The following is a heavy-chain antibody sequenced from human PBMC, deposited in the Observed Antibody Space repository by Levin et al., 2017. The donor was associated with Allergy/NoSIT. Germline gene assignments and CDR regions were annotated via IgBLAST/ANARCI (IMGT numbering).Heavy chain of an antibody. J-gene: IGHJ3*02. CDR1: GFTFSSYA. V-gene: IGHV3-30-3*01. CDR2: ISYDGSNK. D-gene: IGHD5-24*01. CDR3: ARAEMGEDAFDS. Sequence: PGGSLRLSCAASGFTFSSYAMHGVRQAPGKGLEGVAVISYDGSNKYYADSVKGRFTISRDNSKNTLYLQMNSLRAEDTAVYYCARAEMGEDAFDSWGQGTMVTVSS.